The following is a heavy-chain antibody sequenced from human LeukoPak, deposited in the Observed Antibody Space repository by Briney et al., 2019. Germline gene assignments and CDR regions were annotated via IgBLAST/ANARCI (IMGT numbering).Heavy chain of an antibody. V-gene: IGHV3-53*01. CDR2: IYSGGST. D-gene: IGHD3-22*01. Sequence: GGSLRLSCAASGFTVSSNYMSWVRQAPGKGLEWVSVIYSGGSTYYADSVKGRFTISRDNSKNTLYLQMNSLRAEDTAVYYCARSRDYYDSSGGWGEYYFDYWGQGTLVTVPS. J-gene: IGHJ4*02. CDR1: GFTVSSNY. CDR3: ARSRDYYDSSGGWGEYYFDY.